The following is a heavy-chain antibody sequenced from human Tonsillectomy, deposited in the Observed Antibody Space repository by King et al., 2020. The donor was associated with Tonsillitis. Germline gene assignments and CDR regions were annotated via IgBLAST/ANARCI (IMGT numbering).Heavy chain of an antibody. Sequence: VQLVESGGGVVQPGRSLRLSCAASGFTFSSYGMHWVRQAPGKGLEWVAVIWYDGSNKYYADSVKGRFTISRDNSKNTLYLQMNSLRAEDTAVCYCARDLFVRGPPSAAFDIWGQGTMVTVSS. CDR2: IWYDGSNK. V-gene: IGHV3-33*01. D-gene: IGHD2-2*01. CDR3: ARDLFVRGPPSAAFDI. J-gene: IGHJ3*02. CDR1: GFTFSSYG.